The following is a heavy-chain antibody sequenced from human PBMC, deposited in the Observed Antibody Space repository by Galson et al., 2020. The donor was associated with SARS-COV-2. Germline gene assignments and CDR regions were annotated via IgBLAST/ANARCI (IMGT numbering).Heavy chain of an antibody. V-gene: IGHV5-10-1*01. D-gene: IGHD6-13*01. J-gene: IGHJ3*02. CDR2: IDPSDSYT. CDR1: GYSFTSYW. Sequence: HGESLKISCKGSGYSFTSYWISWVRQMPGKGLEWMGMIDPSDSYTTYSPSFQGHVTISADKSISTAYLQWSSLKASDTAMYYWARRPGYSRSWYGVGPNNYDFGIWGKGTMVTVSS. CDR3: ARRPGYSRSWYGVGPNNYDFGI.